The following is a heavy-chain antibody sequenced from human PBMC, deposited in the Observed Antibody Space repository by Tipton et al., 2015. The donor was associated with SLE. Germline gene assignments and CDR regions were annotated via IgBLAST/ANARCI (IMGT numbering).Heavy chain of an antibody. CDR2: SHQSGST. J-gene: IGHJ6*03. V-gene: IGHV4-34*01. D-gene: IGHD3-10*01. CDR1: GGSFSGYY. Sequence: TLSLTCAVYGGSFSGYYWSWIRQPPGKGLEWIGESHQSGSTDYNPSLKSRVTISVDTSKNQFSLKLTSVTAADSAVYYCTRGHFNSGTFPYYNYYYYMDVWGKGTAITVSS. CDR3: TRGHFNSGTFPYYNYYYYMDV.